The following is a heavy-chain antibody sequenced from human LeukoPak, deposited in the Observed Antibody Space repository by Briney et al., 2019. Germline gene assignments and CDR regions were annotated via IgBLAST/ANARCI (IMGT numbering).Heavy chain of an antibody. CDR2: TRNKANSYTT. Sequence: GGSLRLSCAASGFTFSDHYMDWVRQAPGKGLEWVGRTRNKANSYTTEYAASVKGRFTISRDDSKNSLYLQMNSLKTEDTAVYYCARLVDGYNSGYFDYWGQGTLVTVSS. CDR1: GFTFSDHY. CDR3: ARLVDGYNSGYFDY. D-gene: IGHD5-24*01. J-gene: IGHJ4*02. V-gene: IGHV3-72*01.